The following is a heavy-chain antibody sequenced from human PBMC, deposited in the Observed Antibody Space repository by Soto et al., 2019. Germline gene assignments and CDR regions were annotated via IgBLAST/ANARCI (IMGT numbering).Heavy chain of an antibody. V-gene: IGHV3-23*01. J-gene: IGHJ1*01. CDR1: GFTFSSYA. CDR2: ISGSGGST. CDR3: AKGSLPGYSSGWTGKYFQH. D-gene: IGHD6-19*01. Sequence: GGSLRLSCAASGFTFSSYAMSWVRQAPGKGLEWVSAISGSGGSTYYADSVKGRFTISRDNSKNTLYLQMNSLRAEDTAVYYCAKGSLPGYSSGWTGKYFQHWGQGTLVTVSS.